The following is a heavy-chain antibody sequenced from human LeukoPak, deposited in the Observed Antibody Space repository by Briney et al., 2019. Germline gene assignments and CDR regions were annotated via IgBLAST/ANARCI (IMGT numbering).Heavy chain of an antibody. CDR3: TRRAGGCSSSCYDY. J-gene: IGHJ4*02. D-gene: IGHD2-2*01. CDR1: GFTFSDSA. CDR2: IRSRANSYAT. Sequence: PGGSLRLSCAASGFTFSDSAMPWVRQAPGKGLEWVGRIRSRANSYATAYGASVKGRFTISRDESKNTAYPQMNSLKTEDTAVYFCTRRAGGCSSSCYDYWGQGILVTVSS. V-gene: IGHV3-73*01.